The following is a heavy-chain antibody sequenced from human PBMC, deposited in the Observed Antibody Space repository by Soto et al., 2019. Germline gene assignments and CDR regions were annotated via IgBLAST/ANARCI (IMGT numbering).Heavy chain of an antibody. J-gene: IGHJ4*02. V-gene: IGHV6-1*01. CDR2: TYYRSKWYN. D-gene: IGHD3-10*01. CDR1: VDSGSRNSAA. CDR3: ARSSMVPVDYFDF. Sequence: TWVLSVDSGSRNSAAWNWIRQSPSGGLEWLGRTYYRSKWYNEYAVSVKSRIIINPDTSKNQFSLQLNSVSPEDTAAYYCARSSMVPVDYFDFWGQGTVVTVSS.